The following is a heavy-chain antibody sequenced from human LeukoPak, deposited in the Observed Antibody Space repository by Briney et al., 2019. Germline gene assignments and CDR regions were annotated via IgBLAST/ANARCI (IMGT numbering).Heavy chain of an antibody. CDR2: VYPDASKT. V-gene: IGHV5-51*01. Sequence: PGESLKISCKGSGDTFNNDWIAWVRQMPGKGLEWMGIVYPDASKTKYNPSFQGQVTISADKSTTTAYLQWSSLRASDTVIYYCARQMGGTTSVNWFDPWGQGTLVTVSS. CDR3: ARQMGGTTSVNWFDP. J-gene: IGHJ5*02. D-gene: IGHD1-1*01. CDR1: GDTFNNDW.